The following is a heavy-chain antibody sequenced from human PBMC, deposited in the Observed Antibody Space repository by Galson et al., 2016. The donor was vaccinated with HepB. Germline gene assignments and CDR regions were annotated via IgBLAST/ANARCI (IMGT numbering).Heavy chain of an antibody. Sequence: QSGAEVKKPGESLKISCKGSGYDFTNSWIAWVRQMPGKGLEWMGIIYPGDSDTRYSPSCQGQVTFSAYKSISTAYLQWSSLKASYTAMYYCARHSGYSYAGENDYWGPGTLVTVSS. V-gene: IGHV5-51*01. CDR2: IYPGDSDT. D-gene: IGHD5-18*01. J-gene: IGHJ4*02. CDR3: ARHSGYSYAGENDY. CDR1: GYDFTNSW.